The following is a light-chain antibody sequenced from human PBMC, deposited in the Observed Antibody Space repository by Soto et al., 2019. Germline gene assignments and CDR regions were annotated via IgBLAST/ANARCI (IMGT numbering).Light chain of an antibody. CDR2: EVS. CDR1: SSDVGGYNY. Sequence: QSVLTQPPAASGSPGQSVTISRTGTSSDVGGYNYVSWYQQHPGKAPKLMIYEVSKRPSGVPDRFSGSKSGNTASLTVSGLQAEDEADYYCSSYAGSSYVFGTGTKVTVL. CDR3: SSYAGSSYV. V-gene: IGLV2-8*01. J-gene: IGLJ1*01.